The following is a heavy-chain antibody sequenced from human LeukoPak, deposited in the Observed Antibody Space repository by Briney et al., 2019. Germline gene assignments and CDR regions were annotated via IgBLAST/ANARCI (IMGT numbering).Heavy chain of an antibody. CDR3: ARSTESGWRELDS. D-gene: IGHD6-19*01. CDR1: GHTFNRYG. Sequence: ASVKVSCKASGHTFNRYGISWVRQAPGQGLEWMGWISGYSGNTNYAQKFQGRVTMTTDTSTTTGYMEVRSLRSDDTAVYYCARSTESGWRELDSWGQGTLVTVSS. J-gene: IGHJ4*02. CDR2: ISGYSGNT. V-gene: IGHV1-18*01.